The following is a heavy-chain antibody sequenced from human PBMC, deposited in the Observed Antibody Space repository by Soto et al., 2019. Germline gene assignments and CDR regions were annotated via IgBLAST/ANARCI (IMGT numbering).Heavy chain of an antibody. D-gene: IGHD3-10*01. Sequence: GGSLRLSCAASGFTFSSYSMNWVRQAPGKGLEWVSSISSSSSYIYYADSVKGRFTISRDNAKNSLYLQMNSLRAEDTAVYYCARGGRDYGSGSYYNVPFDYWGQGTLVTVSS. CDR3: ARGGRDYGSGSYYNVPFDY. V-gene: IGHV3-21*01. J-gene: IGHJ4*02. CDR1: GFTFSSYS. CDR2: ISSSSSYI.